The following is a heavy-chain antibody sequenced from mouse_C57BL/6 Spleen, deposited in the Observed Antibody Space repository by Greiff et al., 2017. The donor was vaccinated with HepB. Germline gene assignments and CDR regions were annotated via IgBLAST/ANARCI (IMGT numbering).Heavy chain of an antibody. J-gene: IGHJ4*01. CDR3: ARRGVITTVVATRGYYYAMDY. Sequence: VQLQQPGAELVKPGASVKMSCKASGYTFTSYWITWVKQRPGQGLEWIGDIYPGSGSTNYNEKFKSKATLTVDTSSSTAYMQLSSLTSEDSAVYYCARRGVITTVVATRGYYYAMDYWGQGTSVTVSS. D-gene: IGHD1-1*01. CDR2: IYPGSGST. CDR1: GYTFTSYW. V-gene: IGHV1-55*01.